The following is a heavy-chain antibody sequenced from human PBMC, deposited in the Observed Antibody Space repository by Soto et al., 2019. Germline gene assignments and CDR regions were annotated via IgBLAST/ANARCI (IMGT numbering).Heavy chain of an antibody. CDR2: ISYDGSNE. Sequence: QVQLVESGGGVVQPGRSLRLSCAASGFTFSSYGMHWVRQAPGKGLEWVAVISYDGSNEYYADSVKGRFTISRDNSKNTMYQQMNSLRAEDTAVYYCAKGAGAVAALDYWGQGTLVTVSS. D-gene: IGHD6-19*01. CDR1: GFTFSSYG. J-gene: IGHJ4*02. V-gene: IGHV3-30*18. CDR3: AKGAGAVAALDY.